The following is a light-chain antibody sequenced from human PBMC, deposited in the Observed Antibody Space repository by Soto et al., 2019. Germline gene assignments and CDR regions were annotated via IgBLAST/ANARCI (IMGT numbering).Light chain of an antibody. CDR1: SSDVGATDY. J-gene: IGLJ1*01. V-gene: IGLV2-8*01. CDR2: EVN. CDR3: ISHAGTSNV. Sequence: ALTQPPSASGSLGQSVAISCTGTSSDVGATDYVSWYQHHSGKAPKLLLYEVNKRPSGVPDRFSGSKSGNTASLTVSVLQADDEADYYCISHAGTSNVLGTGTKVTVL.